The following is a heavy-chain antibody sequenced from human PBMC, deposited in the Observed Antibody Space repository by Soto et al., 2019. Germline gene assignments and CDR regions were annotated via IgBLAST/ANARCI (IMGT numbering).Heavy chain of an antibody. Sequence: SVKVSCKASGGTFSSYAISWVRQAPGQGLEWMGGIIPIFGTANYAQKFQGRVTITADESTSTAYMELSSLRSEDTAVHYCARDRNYYDSSGYYAPVWGQGTTVTVSS. D-gene: IGHD3-22*01. V-gene: IGHV1-69*13. CDR1: GGTFSSYA. CDR2: IIPIFGTA. CDR3: ARDRNYYDSSGYYAPV. J-gene: IGHJ6*02.